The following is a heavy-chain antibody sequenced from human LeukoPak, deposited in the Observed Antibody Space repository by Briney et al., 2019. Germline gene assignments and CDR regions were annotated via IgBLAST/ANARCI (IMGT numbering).Heavy chain of an antibody. J-gene: IGHJ4*02. CDR1: GYSFTSYW. CDR2: IYPGDSDT. V-gene: IGHV5-51*01. CDR3: ARALWFGELPEGYYFDY. Sequence: GESLKISCKGSGYSFTSYWIGWVRQMPGKGLEWTGIIYPGDSDTRYSPSFQGQVTISADKSISTAYLQWSSLKASDTAMYYCARALWFGELPEGYYFDYWGQGTLVTVSS. D-gene: IGHD3-10*01.